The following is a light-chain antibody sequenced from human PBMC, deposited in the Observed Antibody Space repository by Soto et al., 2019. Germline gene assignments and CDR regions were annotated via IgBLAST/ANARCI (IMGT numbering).Light chain of an antibody. CDR2: AAS. J-gene: IGKJ3*01. Sequence: DIQMTQSPSPLSASIGDRVTITCRASQGISNYLAWYQQKPGKVSKRLIHAASTLQSGVPSRFSGSASGTDFTLTISSLQTEDFATYYCQKYNRAPFTCGPGTNVDI. CDR3: QKYNRAPFT. V-gene: IGKV1-27*01. CDR1: QGISNY.